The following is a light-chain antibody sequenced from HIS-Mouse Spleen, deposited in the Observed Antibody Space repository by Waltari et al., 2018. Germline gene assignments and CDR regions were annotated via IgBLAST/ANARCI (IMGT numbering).Light chain of an antibody. CDR1: SSDVGGYHY. Sequence: QSALTQPASVSGSPGQSITISCTGTSSDVGGYHYVSGYQQHPGKAPKLMICEGSNRPGGGSNRVCGSKLGNPASVTISVLQAEDEADDYGSSDTSSSTPVVFGGGTKLTVL. CDR2: EGS. V-gene: IGLV2-14*01. J-gene: IGLJ2*01. CDR3: SSDTSSSTPVV.